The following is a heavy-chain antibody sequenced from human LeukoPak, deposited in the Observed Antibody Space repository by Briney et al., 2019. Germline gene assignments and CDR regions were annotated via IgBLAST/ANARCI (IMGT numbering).Heavy chain of an antibody. CDR1: GGSIGSYY. CDR2: IYYSGST. D-gene: IGHD6-19*01. CDR3: ARSRWQWLVLGY. Sequence: SETLSLTCTVSGGSIGSYYWSWIRQPPGKGLEWIGYIYYSGSTNYNPSLKSRVTISVDTSKNQFSLKLSSVTAADTAVYYCARSRWQWLVLGYWGQGTLVTVSS. V-gene: IGHV4-59*01. J-gene: IGHJ4*02.